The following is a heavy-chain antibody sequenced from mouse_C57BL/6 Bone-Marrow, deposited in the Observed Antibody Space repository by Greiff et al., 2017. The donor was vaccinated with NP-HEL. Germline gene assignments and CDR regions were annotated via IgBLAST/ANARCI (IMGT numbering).Heavy chain of an antibody. V-gene: IGHV5-6*01. D-gene: IGHD2-3*01. J-gene: IGHJ4*01. CDR3: ARHLRGWVLRKYYAMDY. Sequence: EVQRVESGGDLVKPGGSLKLSCAASGFTFSSFGMSWVRQTPDKRLEWVATISSGGSYTYYPDRVKGRFTISRDNATNTLYLHMSSLTSEDPAMYYCARHLRGWVLRKYYAMDYWGQGTPVTVSA. CDR1: GFTFSSFG. CDR2: ISSGGSYT.